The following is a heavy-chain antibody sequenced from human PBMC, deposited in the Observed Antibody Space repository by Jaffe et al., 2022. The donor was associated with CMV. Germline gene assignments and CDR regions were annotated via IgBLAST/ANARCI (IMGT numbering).Heavy chain of an antibody. CDR1: GGSFSGYY. Sequence: QVQLQQWGAGLLKPSETLSLTCAVYGGSFSGYYWSWIRQPPGKGLEWIGEINHSGSTNYNPSLKSRVTISVDTSKNQFSLKLSSVTAADTAVYYCARHAPAWRYSSGWTTDGGGMDVWGQGTTVTVSS. D-gene: IGHD6-19*01. CDR3: ARHAPAWRYSSGWTTDGGGMDV. V-gene: IGHV4-34*01. CDR2: INHSGST. J-gene: IGHJ6*02.